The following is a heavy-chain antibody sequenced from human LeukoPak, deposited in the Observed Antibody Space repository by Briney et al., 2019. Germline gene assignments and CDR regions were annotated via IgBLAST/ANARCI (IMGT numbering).Heavy chain of an antibody. CDR3: GCRTAMGREGEYYFDY. J-gene: IGHJ4*02. V-gene: IGHV4-31*03. CDR1: GGSISSGGYY. CDR2: IYYSGST. D-gene: IGHD5-18*01. Sequence: SETLSLTCTVSGGSISSGGYYWSWIRQHPGKGLEWTGYIYYSGSTYYNPSLKSRVTISVDTSKNQFSLKLSSVTAADTAVYYCGCRTAMGREGEYYFDYWGQGTLVTVSS.